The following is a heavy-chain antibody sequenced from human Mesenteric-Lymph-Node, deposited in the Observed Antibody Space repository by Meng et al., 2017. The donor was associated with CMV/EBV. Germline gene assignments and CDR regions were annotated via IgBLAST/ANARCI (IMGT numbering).Heavy chain of an antibody. CDR2: IYSGGST. CDR3: ARGLSTSYHYYYGMDV. J-gene: IGHJ6*02. V-gene: IGHV3-53*01. D-gene: IGHD5/OR15-5a*01. CDR1: GFTFSNTY. Sequence: GGSLRLSCAASGFTFSNTYMSWVRQAPGKGLEWVSIIYSGGSTYYADSVKGRFTISRDNSKNTLYLQMNSLRAEDTAVYYCARGLSTSYHYYYGMDVWGQGTTVTVSS.